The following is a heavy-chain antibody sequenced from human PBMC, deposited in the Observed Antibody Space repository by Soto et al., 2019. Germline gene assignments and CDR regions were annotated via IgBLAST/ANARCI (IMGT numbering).Heavy chain of an antibody. Sequence: GGSLRLSCAASGFTFSSYGMHWVRQAPGKGLEWVAVISYDGSNKYYADSVKGRFTISRDNSKNTLYLQMNSLRAEGTAVYYCAKMGSWYYDFWSGYYRASDYYGMDVWGQGTTVTVSS. CDR2: ISYDGSNK. CDR3: AKMGSWYYDFWSGYYRASDYYGMDV. V-gene: IGHV3-30*18. D-gene: IGHD3-3*01. CDR1: GFTFSSYG. J-gene: IGHJ6*02.